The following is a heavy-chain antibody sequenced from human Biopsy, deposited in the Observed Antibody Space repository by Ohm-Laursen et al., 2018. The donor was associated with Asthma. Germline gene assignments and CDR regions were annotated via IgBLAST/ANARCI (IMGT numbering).Heavy chain of an antibody. J-gene: IGHJ4*02. D-gene: IGHD2-2*01. CDR3: ARHDHRWDTYADF. CDR2: THHSGYT. Sequence: TLSLTCAVYGGSFSSNYWSWIRQTPGKGLEWLGDTHHSGYTNYNPSLSSRLTLSVDTSKNQFSLRLPSVTAADTAVYYCARHDHRWDTYADFWGQGTLVTVSS. CDR1: GGSFSSNY. V-gene: IGHV4-34*01.